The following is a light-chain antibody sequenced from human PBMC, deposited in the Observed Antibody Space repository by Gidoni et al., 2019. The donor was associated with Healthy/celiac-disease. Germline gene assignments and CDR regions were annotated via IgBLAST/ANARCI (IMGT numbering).Light chain of an antibody. Sequence: DIQMTQTPSTQSASVGDRVTITSRASQSISSCLAWYQQKPGRAPKLLIYDASRWEREVPSRFSGGGSGTEFTLTISRLQADAFATYYCQQYNSYPWTFGQETKVEIK. V-gene: IGKV1-5*01. CDR1: QSISSC. CDR3: QQYNSYPWT. CDR2: DAS. J-gene: IGKJ1*01.